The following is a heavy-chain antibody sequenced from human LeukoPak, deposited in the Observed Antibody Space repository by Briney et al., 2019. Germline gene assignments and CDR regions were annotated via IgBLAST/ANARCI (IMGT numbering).Heavy chain of an antibody. D-gene: IGHD5-12*01. CDR3: VRHKGDGYKS. CDR1: GDSISSYY. J-gene: IGHJ4*02. V-gene: IGHV4-59*08. Sequence: PSETLSLTCTVSGDSISSYYWSWIRLPPGKGLEWIGSIYYSGSTNYNPSLKSRVTISVDTSTNQFSLKLSSVTAADTAVYYCVRHKGDGYKSWGQGTLVTVSS. CDR2: IYYSGST.